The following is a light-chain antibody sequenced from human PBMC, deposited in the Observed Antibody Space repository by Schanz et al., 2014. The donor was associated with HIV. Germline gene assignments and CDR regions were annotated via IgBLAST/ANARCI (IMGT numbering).Light chain of an antibody. CDR3: SSYTTSGSLV. Sequence: QSVLTQPPSASGTPGQRVTISCSGSSSNIGSHYVYWYHQLPGTAPKLLIYRNNQRPSGVPDQFSGSKSGTSASLAITGLQAEDEADYYCSSYTTSGSLVFGGGTKLTVL. J-gene: IGLJ3*02. CDR1: SSNIGSHY. CDR2: RNN. V-gene: IGLV1-47*01.